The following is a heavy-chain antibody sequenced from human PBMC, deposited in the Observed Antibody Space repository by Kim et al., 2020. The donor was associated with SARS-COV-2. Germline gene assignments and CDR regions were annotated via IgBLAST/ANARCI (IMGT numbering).Heavy chain of an antibody. Sequence: RVTISVDTSKNQFSLKLSSVTAADTAVYYCARFSVAGTSWKRGTQHWFDPWGQGTLVTVSS. D-gene: IGHD2-2*01. V-gene: IGHV4-34*01. CDR3: ARFSVAGTSWKRGTQHWFDP. J-gene: IGHJ5*02.